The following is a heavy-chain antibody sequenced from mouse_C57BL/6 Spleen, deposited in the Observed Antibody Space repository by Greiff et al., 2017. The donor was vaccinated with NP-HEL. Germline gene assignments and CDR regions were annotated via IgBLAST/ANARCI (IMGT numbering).Heavy chain of an antibody. V-gene: IGHV1-61*01. J-gene: IGHJ4*01. CDR2: IYPSDSET. CDR3: AVKLGRDAMDY. CDR1: GYTFTSYW. Sequence: QVQLQQPGAELVRPGSSVKLSCKASGYTFTSYWMDWVKQRPGQGLEWIGNIYPSDSETHYNQKFKDKATLTVDKSSSTAYMQLSSLTSEDSAVYYCAVKLGRDAMDYWGQGTSVTVSS. D-gene: IGHD4-1*01.